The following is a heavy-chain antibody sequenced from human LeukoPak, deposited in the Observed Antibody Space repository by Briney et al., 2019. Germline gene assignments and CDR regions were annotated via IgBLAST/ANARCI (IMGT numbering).Heavy chain of an antibody. CDR1: GYTFTSYG. CDR3: ARAVVYDNVWGSYPTDY. CDR2: IRIYNGNT. V-gene: IGHV1-18*01. D-gene: IGHD3-16*01. Sequence: ASVTVSCKASGYTFTSYGITWVRQAPGQGLEWMGWIRIYNGNTNYAQKLQGRVTMTTDTSTSTAYMELRSLRSDDTAVYYCARAVVYDNVWGSYPTDYWGQGTLVTVSS. J-gene: IGHJ4*02.